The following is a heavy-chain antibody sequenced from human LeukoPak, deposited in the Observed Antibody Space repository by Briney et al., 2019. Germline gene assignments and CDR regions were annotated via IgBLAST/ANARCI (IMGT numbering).Heavy chain of an antibody. CDR2: IYYSGST. J-gene: IGHJ5*02. V-gene: IGHV4-59*08. CDR3: ARQYYYRRFDP. CDR1: GGSISSYY. D-gene: IGHD3-10*01. Sequence: SETLSLTCTVSGGSISSYYWSWIRQPPGKGLEWIGYIYYSGSTNYNPSLKSRVTISVDTSKNQFSLKLSSVTAADTAVYYCARQYYYRRFDPWGQGTLVTVSS.